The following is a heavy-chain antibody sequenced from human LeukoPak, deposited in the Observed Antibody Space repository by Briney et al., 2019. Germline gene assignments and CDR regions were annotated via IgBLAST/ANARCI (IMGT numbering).Heavy chain of an antibody. V-gene: IGHV3-21*01. CDR3: ASGSNWDDY. CDR1: GLTFSSYP. Sequence: GALRLYFAASGLTFSSYPMNWDRQAPGKGLELVSSISSGHGDIYHAHSVKGRLTIARDNAKNSLYLQMNSLGADDTAVYDCASGSNWDDYWGQGTLVTVSS. CDR2: ISSGHGDI. J-gene: IGHJ4*02. D-gene: IGHD6-13*01.